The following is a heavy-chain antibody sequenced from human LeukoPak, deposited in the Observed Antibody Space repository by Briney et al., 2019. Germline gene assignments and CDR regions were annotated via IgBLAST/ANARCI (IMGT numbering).Heavy chain of an antibody. CDR2: IYYSGST. J-gene: IGHJ6*03. CDR3: ARTGTNYYYYYYLDV. V-gene: IGHV4-59*11. Sequence: SETLSLTCTVSGGSTSRHYWSWIRQPPGKGLEWIGYIYYSGSTNYNPSLKSRVTISVDTSKNQFSLRLSSVTAADPAVYYCARTGTNYYYYYYLDVWGKGTTVTVSS. CDR1: GGSTSRHY. D-gene: IGHD1-7*01.